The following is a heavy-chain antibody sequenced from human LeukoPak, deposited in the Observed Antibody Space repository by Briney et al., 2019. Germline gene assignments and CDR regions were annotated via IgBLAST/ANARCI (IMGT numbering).Heavy chain of an antibody. V-gene: IGHV4-39*01. CDR3: ARQSRRGTSAYTSGWLDY. J-gene: IGHJ4*02. CDR1: GGSFSSSSYY. D-gene: IGHD6-19*01. CDR2: IYYSGTT. Sequence: PSETLSLTCTVSGGSFSSSSYYWGWIRQPPGKGLEWIGSIYYSGTTHYNPSLKSRVTISIDTSNNQFSLRLSSVTAADTAVYYCARQSRRGTSAYTSGWLDYWGQGSLVTVSS.